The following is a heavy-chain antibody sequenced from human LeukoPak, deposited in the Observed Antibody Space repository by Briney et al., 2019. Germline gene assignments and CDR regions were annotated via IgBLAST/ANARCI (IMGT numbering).Heavy chain of an antibody. D-gene: IGHD4-17*01. Sequence: PGGSLRLSCAASGFTFSSYSMNWVRQAPGKGLEWASYISGSSSTRYYADSVKGRFTISRDNAKNSLYLQMNSLRAEDTSVYYCARYGDYGAFDIWGQGTMVTVSS. V-gene: IGHV3-48*01. CDR3: ARYGDYGAFDI. CDR1: GFTFSSYS. J-gene: IGHJ3*02. CDR2: ISGSSSTR.